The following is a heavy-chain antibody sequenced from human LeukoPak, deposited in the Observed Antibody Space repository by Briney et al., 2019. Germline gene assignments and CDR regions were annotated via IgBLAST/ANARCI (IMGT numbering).Heavy chain of an antibody. J-gene: IGHJ4*02. CDR3: ARGKSYCGGDCYLRAPQPLNYFDY. CDR2: INPSGGST. CDR1: GYTFTSYY. V-gene: IGHV1-46*01. D-gene: IGHD2-21*02. Sequence: ASVKVSCKASGYTFTSYYMHWVRQAPGQGLKWMGIINPSGGSTSYAQKFQGRVTMTRDTSTSTVYMELSSLRSEDTAVYYCARGKSYCGGDCYLRAPQPLNYFDYWGQGTLVTVSS.